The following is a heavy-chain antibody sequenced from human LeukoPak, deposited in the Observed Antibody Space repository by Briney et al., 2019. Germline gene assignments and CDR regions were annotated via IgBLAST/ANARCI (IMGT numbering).Heavy chain of an antibody. CDR2: IYSGGST. V-gene: IGHV3-53*01. CDR3: GRVGSLGYCSGGSCYYFDY. J-gene: IGHJ4*02. CDR1: GFTVSSNY. D-gene: IGHD2-15*01. Sequence: GGSLRLSCAASGFTVSSNYMSWVRQAPGKGLEWVSVIYSGGSTYYADSVKGRFTISRDNSKNTLYLQMNSLRAEDTAVYYCGRVGSLGYCSGGSCYYFDYWGQGTLVTVSS.